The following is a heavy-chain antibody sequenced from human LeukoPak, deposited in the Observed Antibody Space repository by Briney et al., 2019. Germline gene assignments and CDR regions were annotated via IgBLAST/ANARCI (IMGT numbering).Heavy chain of an antibody. CDR3: ARDLTLSAGLDY. D-gene: IGHD4-23*01. V-gene: IGHV3-21*01. J-gene: IGHJ4*02. Sequence: PGGSLRLSCAASGFTFNKYSMNWVRQAPGKGLEWVSSISSSSTYIFYADSVKGRFTISRDNAKNSLYLQMNSLRAEDTAVYYCARDLTLSAGLDYWGQGTLVTVSS. CDR1: GFTFNKYS. CDR2: ISSSSTYI.